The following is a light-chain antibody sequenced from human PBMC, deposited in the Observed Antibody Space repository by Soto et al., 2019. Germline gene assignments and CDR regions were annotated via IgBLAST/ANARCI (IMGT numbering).Light chain of an antibody. CDR1: SSDVGGYNY. CDR3: SSYTSSSTPHVV. CDR2: DVS. Sequence: QSALTQPASVSGSPGQSITISCTGTSSDVGGYNYVSWYQQHPGKAPKLMIYDVSNRPSGVSNRFSGSKSGNTASLSISGLQAEDEADYYCSSYTSSSTPHVVFGGGTQLTVL. J-gene: IGLJ2*01. V-gene: IGLV2-14*01.